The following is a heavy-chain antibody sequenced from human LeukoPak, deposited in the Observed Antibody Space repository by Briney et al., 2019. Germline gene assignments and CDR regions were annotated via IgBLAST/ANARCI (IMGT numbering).Heavy chain of an antibody. CDR2: MNPNSGAT. V-gene: IGHV1-8*01. Sequence: ASVKVSCKASGYTFTSYDFNWLRQATGQGPEWMGWMNPNSGATGYAQKFQGRVTMTRSASINTAYMELTDLRSEDTAVYYCTRGGIIILGVATVVDYWGQGTLVTVSS. CDR3: TRGGIIILGVATVVDY. D-gene: IGHD3/OR15-3a*01. CDR1: GYTFTSYD. J-gene: IGHJ4*02.